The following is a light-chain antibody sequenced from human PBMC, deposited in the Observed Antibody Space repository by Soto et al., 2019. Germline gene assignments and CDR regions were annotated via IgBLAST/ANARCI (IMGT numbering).Light chain of an antibody. CDR1: SSDVGSYNL. Sequence: QSALTQHASVSGSPGQAITISCTGTSSDVGSYNLVSWYQQHPGKAPKLMIYEGSKRPSGVSNRFSGSKSGNTASLTISGLQAEDEDDYYCCSYAGSVVFGGGTKVTVL. CDR3: CSYAGSVV. V-gene: IGLV2-23*01. J-gene: IGLJ2*01. CDR2: EGS.